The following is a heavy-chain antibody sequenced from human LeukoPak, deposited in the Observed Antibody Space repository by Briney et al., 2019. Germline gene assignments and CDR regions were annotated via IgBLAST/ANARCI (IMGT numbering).Heavy chain of an antibody. CDR1: GFTFSSYA. V-gene: IGHV3-23*01. Sequence: PGGSLRLSCAASGFTFSSYAMSWVRQAPGKGLEWVSAISGSGGSTYYADSVKGRFTISRDSSKNTLYLQMNSLKTEDTAVYYCTTRDYYDSSGYNAFDIWGQGTMVTVSS. D-gene: IGHD3-22*01. CDR2: ISGSGGST. J-gene: IGHJ3*02. CDR3: TTRDYYDSSGYNAFDI.